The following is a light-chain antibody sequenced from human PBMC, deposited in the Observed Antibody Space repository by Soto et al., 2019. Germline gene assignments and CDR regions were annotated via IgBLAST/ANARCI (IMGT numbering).Light chain of an antibody. CDR3: QHYNSYSEA. J-gene: IGKJ1*01. CDR2: DAS. Sequence: DIQMTQSPSTLSASVGDRDTITCRASQSISSWLAWYQQKPGKAPKLLIYDASSLESGVPSRFSGSGSGTEFTLTISSLQPDDFATYYCQHYNSYSEAFGQGTKVDIK. CDR1: QSISSW. V-gene: IGKV1-5*01.